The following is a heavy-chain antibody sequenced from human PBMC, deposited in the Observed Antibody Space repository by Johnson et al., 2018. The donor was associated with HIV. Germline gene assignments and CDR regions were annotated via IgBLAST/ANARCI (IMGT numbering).Heavy chain of an antibody. CDR2: ILWNSGSI. CDR3: VSSGCQRCAFDI. J-gene: IGHJ3*02. D-gene: IGHD6-19*01. CDR1: GFTFDDYA. Sequence: VQLVASGGCLVQPGRSLRLSCAASGFTFDDYAMHWVRQAPGKGLEWVSVILWNSGSICSAYSWKGRFTISRDNAKNSLYLQMNSLRAEDTALYYCVSSGCQRCAFDIWGQGTMVTVSS. V-gene: IGHV3-9*01.